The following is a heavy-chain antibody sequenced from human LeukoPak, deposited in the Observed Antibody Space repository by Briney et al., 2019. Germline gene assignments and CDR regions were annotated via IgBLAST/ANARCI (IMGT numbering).Heavy chain of an antibody. J-gene: IGHJ4*02. V-gene: IGHV3-21*01. Sequence: GGSLRLSCAASGFTFSSSTMNWVRQAPGKGLEWVSSISSNSNDIYYADSLKGRFTISRDNAKNSLYLQMNSLRGEDTAVYYCARFCSDTSCYGYWGQGALVTVSS. CDR3: ARFCSDTSCYGY. CDR1: GFTFSSST. D-gene: IGHD3-3*01. CDR2: ISSNSNDI.